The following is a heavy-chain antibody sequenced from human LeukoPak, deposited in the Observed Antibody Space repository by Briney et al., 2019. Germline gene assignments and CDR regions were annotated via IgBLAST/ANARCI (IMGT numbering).Heavy chain of an antibody. V-gene: IGHV4-39*07. CDR1: GGSISSSSYY. CDR3: ARGGYDYPQYYYYYYVDV. J-gene: IGHJ6*03. Sequence: PSETLSLTCTVSGGSISSSSYYWGWLRQPPGKGLEWIGSIYYSGSTYYNPSLKSRVTMSVDTSKNQCSLKLSSVTAADTAVYYCARGGYDYPQYYYYYYVDVWGKGTTVTISS. D-gene: IGHD5-12*01. CDR2: IYYSGST.